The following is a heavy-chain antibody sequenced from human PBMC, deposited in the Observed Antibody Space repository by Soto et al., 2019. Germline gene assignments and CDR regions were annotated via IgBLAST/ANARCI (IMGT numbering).Heavy chain of an antibody. V-gene: IGHV4-39*01. CDR3: ARSRGYCTNGVCSHFDY. Sequence: SETLSLTCTVSGGSISSSSYYWGWIRQPPGKGLEWIGSIYYSGSTYYNPSLKSRVTISVDTSKNQFSLKLSSVTAADTAVYYCARSRGYCTNGVCSHFDYWGQGTLVTVSS. CDR1: GGSISSSSYY. D-gene: IGHD2-8*01. J-gene: IGHJ4*02. CDR2: IYYSGST.